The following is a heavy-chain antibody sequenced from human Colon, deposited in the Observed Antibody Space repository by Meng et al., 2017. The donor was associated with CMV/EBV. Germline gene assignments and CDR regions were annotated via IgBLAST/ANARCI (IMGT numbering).Heavy chain of an antibody. CDR3: TRVGTLRQHHFDY. Sequence: GESLKISCPAAGFTCGDYAVMWVRQAPGRGLECVGFITSRRYGGTTEYAAAVKGRFSISRDDSKSIAYLQMNSLLTDDTAGYYCTRVGTLRQHHFDYWGQGTLVTVSS. V-gene: IGHV3-49*04. CDR1: GFTCGDYA. J-gene: IGHJ4*02. CDR2: ITSRRYGGTT. D-gene: IGHD1-14*01.